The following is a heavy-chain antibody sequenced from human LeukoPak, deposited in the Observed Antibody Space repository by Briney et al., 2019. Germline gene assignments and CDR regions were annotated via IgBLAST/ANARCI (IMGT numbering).Heavy chain of an antibody. Sequence: ASVKVSCKASGYTFTSYYMHWVRRAPGQGLEWMGIINPSGGSTSYAQKFQGRVTMTRDMSTSTVYMELSSLRSEDTAVYYCARAHVTYYYDSSGYPNPYFDYWGQGTLATVSS. D-gene: IGHD3-22*01. CDR3: ARAHVTYYYDSSGYPNPYFDY. CDR1: GYTFTSYY. CDR2: INPSGGST. J-gene: IGHJ4*02. V-gene: IGHV1-46*01.